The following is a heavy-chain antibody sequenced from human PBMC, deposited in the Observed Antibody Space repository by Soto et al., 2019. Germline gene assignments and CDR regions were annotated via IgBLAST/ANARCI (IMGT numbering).Heavy chain of an antibody. Sequence: ASVKVSCKASGYTFTSYYMHWVRQSPGQGLEWMGIINPSGGSTSYAQKFQGRVTMTRDTSTSTVYMELSSLRSEDTAVYYCARSNQGQELRFLEWLSLARHDSIDYWGQGTLVTVSS. CDR1: GYTFTSYY. CDR2: INPSGGST. V-gene: IGHV1-46*01. J-gene: IGHJ4*02. CDR3: ARSNQGQELRFLEWLSLARHDSIDY. D-gene: IGHD3-3*01.